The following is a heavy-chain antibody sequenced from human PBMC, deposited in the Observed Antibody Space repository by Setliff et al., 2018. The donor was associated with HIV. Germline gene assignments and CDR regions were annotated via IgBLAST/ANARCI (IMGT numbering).Heavy chain of an antibody. V-gene: IGHV4-59*11. CDR1: GGSISSHY. CDR3: ARDRTFGI. J-gene: IGHJ3*02. Sequence: PSETLSLTCTVSGGSISSHYWSWIRQPPGKGLEWIGYVYSTGSTNYNPSLKSRVTISVDTSRNQFSLKLSSVTAADTAVYYCARDRTFGIWGQGTMVTVSS. CDR2: VYSTGST.